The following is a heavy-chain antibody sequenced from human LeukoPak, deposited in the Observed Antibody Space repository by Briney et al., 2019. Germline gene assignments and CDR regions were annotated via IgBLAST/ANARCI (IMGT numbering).Heavy chain of an antibody. J-gene: IGHJ6*04. CDR2: ISSSGSTI. CDR3: AELGITMIGGV. CDR1: GFIFSCYE. V-gene: IGHV3-48*03. D-gene: IGHD3-10*02. Sequence: GSLRLSCAAPGFIFSCYEINWVRQGPGQGLEWVSYISSSGSTIYYADSVKGRFTISRDNAKNSLYLQMNSLRADDTAVYYCAELGITMIGGVWGKGTTVTISS.